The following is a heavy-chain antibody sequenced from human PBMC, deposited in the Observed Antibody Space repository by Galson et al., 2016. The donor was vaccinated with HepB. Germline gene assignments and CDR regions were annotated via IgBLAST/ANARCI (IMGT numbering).Heavy chain of an antibody. CDR3: ARTSYRECTGPRSFNFRYYYYYMDV. D-gene: IGHD2-8*02. J-gene: IGHJ6*03. CDR1: GFTVSSYY. V-gene: IGHV3-53*01. CDR2: LFYGGTT. Sequence: SLRLSCAASGFTVSSYYMSWVRQAPGKGLEWVSVLFYGGTTYYADSAEGRFTISSDDSMNTLYLQMNSLTAEDSAVYFCARTSYRECTGPRSFNFRYYYYYMDVCCKVTTVTVSS.